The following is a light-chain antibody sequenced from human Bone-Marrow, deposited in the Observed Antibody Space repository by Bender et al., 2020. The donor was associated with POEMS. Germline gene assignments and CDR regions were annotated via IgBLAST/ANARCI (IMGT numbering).Light chain of an antibody. J-gene: IGLJ1*01. V-gene: IGLV2-14*02. CDR2: DVT. Sequence: QSSLTQPASVSGSPGQSITISCTGTSSDVGTYHLVSWYQQHPGKAPKLMIYDVTYRPSGVSNRFSGSKSANTASLTISGLQAEDEADYYCSSYTGGSTYNFVFGTGTKVTVL. CDR3: SSYTGGSTYNFV. CDR1: SSDVGTYHL.